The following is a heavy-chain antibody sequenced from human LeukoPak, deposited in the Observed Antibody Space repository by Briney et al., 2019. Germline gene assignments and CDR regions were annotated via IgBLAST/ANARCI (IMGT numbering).Heavy chain of an antibody. CDR3: ARGARVTMVRGVTYYFDY. V-gene: IGHV1-8*01. CDR1: GYTFTTYD. Sequence: ASVKLSCKASGYTFTTYDINWVRQATGQGLEWMGWMNPNSGNTGYAQKFQGRVTMTRNTSISTAYMELSSLRSEDTAVYYCARGARVTMVRGVTYYFDYWGQGTLVTVSS. D-gene: IGHD3-10*01. J-gene: IGHJ4*02. CDR2: MNPNSGNT.